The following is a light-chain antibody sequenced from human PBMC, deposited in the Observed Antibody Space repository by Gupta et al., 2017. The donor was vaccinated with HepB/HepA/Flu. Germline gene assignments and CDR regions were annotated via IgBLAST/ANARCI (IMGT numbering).Light chain of an antibody. CDR3: NSRDSSGNHYV. J-gene: IGLJ1*01. CDR1: SLRSYY. CDR2: GKN. Sequence: ALTLVPAVSVSLGQTVRITCQGDSLRSYYASWYQQKPGQAPVLVIYGKNNRPSGIPDRFSGSSSGNTASLTITGAQSEDEADYYCNSRDSSGNHYVFGTGTKVTVL. V-gene: IGLV3-19*01.